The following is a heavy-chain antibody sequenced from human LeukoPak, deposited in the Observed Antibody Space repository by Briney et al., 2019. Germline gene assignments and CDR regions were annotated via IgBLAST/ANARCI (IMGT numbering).Heavy chain of an antibody. D-gene: IGHD6-19*01. CDR2: IYTSGST. Sequence: PSETLSLTCTVSGGSISSYYWSWIRQPPGKGLEWIGYIYTSGSTNYNPSLKSRVTISVDTSKNQFSLKLSSVTAADTAVYYCARDRRGQQWLVLSPYYYYYMDVWGKGTTVTVSS. V-gene: IGHV4-4*09. J-gene: IGHJ6*03. CDR3: ARDRRGQQWLVLSPYYYYYMDV. CDR1: GGSISSYY.